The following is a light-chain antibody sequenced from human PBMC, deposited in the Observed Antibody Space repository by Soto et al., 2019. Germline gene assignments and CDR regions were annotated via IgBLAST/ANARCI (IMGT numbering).Light chain of an antibody. J-gene: IGKJ5*01. CDR2: DAS. V-gene: IGKV1-13*02. CDR3: QQFNSYPFT. Sequence: AIQLTQSPSSLSASVGDRVTITCRASQGISSALAWYQQKPGKAPKLLIYDASSLESGVPSRFSGSGSGTDFTLTISSLQPEDFATHYCQQFNSYPFTFGQGTRLEIK. CDR1: QGISSA.